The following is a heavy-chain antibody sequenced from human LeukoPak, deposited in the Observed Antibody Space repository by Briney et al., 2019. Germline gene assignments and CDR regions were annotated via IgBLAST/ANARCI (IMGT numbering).Heavy chain of an antibody. CDR3: ARGTVTAPDY. D-gene: IGHD2-21*02. CDR1: GFSVSNTY. V-gene: IGHV3-53*01. J-gene: IGHJ4*02. CDR2: IYSGGNT. Sequence: SGGSLGLSCAASGFSVSNTYMSWVRQAPGKGLEWVSIIYSGGNTYYADSVKGRFTISRDNSKNTLYLQMNRLRPEDTAVYYCARGTVTAPDYWGQGTLVTVSS.